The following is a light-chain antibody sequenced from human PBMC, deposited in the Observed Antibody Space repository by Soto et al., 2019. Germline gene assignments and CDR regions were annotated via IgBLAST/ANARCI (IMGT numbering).Light chain of an antibody. V-gene: IGKV3-20*01. CDR2: GAS. CDR3: QQYETSRT. CDR1: QRVSSRF. J-gene: IGKJ1*01. Sequence: EIVLTQSPGTLSLSPGERATLSCRASQRVSSRFLAWYQQKHGQAPKVLIYGASTRATGIPDRFSGSGPGTDITLTISRQEPEDFAVYYCQQYETSRTFGQGTKVEMK.